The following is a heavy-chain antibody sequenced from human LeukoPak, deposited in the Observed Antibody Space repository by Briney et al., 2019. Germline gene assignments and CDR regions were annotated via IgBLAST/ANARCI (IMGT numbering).Heavy chain of an antibody. V-gene: IGHV4-59*01. CDR3: ARDHGAAAGQLGYYFYYMDV. CDR1: GGSISSYY. J-gene: IGHJ6*03. Sequence: SETLSLTCTVSGGSISSYYWSWIRQPPGKGLEWIGYIYYSGSTNYNPSLKSRVTISVDTSKNQFSLKLSSVTAADTAVYYCARDHGAAAGQLGYYFYYMDVWGKGTTVTVSS. D-gene: IGHD6-13*01. CDR2: IYYSGST.